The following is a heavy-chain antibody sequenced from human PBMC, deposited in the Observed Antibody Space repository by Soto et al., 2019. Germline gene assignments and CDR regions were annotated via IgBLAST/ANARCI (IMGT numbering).Heavy chain of an antibody. CDR3: ARTPGGYSYGWEYYYYGMDV. J-gene: IGHJ6*02. D-gene: IGHD5-18*01. V-gene: IGHV4-31*03. CDR1: GGSISSGVYY. Sequence: SETLSLTCTVSGGSISSGVYYWIGIRQHPGKVLEWIGYIYYSGSTYYNPSLKSRVTISVDTSKNQFSLKLSSVTAADTAVYYCARTPGGYSYGWEYYYYGMDVWGQGTTVTV. CDR2: IYYSGST.